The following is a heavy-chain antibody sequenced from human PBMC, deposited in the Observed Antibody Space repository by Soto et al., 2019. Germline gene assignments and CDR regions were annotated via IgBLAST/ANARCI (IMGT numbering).Heavy chain of an antibody. J-gene: IGHJ6*03. CDR1: GFSFNHYG. CDR2: IWYDGSNK. V-gene: IGHV3-33*01. Sequence: QVQLVESGGGVVQPGRSLRLSCAASGFSFNHYGMHWVRQAPGRGLEWVAVIWYDGSNKYYADSVKGRFAISRDNSKSTLYLQMNSLTAEDTAVYFGARDPQRRPQDYYYYYLDVWGKGTTVTVSS. D-gene: IGHD5-18*01. CDR3: ARDPQRRPQDYYYYYLDV.